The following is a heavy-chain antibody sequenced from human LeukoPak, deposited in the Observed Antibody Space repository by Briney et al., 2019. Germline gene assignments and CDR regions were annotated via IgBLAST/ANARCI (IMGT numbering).Heavy chain of an antibody. Sequence: ASVKVSCKASGYTFTSYGISWVRPALGQGLERMGWISAYNGNTNYAQKLQGRVTMTTDTSTSTAYMELRSLRSDDTAVYYCARDPLWFGELFYYYYGMDVWGQGTTVTVSS. CDR2: ISAYNGNT. J-gene: IGHJ6*02. CDR3: ARDPLWFGELFYYYYGMDV. D-gene: IGHD3-10*01. CDR1: GYTFTSYG. V-gene: IGHV1-18*01.